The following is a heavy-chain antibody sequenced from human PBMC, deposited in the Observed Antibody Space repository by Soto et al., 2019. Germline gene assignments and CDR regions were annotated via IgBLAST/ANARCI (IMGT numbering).Heavy chain of an antibody. V-gene: IGHV1-2*02. D-gene: IGHD3-3*01. CDR3: ARGQDFWSGYYTGARGRKLYGMDV. J-gene: IGHJ6*02. Sequence: ASVKVSCKASGYTFTNYYMHWLRQAPGQGLEWMGWMNPRSGGSKYAQAFQDRVTMTRDASISTAYMELSRLRSDDTAVYYCARGQDFWSGYYTGARGRKLYGMDVWGQGTTVTVSS. CDR1: GYTFTNYY. CDR2: MNPRSGGS.